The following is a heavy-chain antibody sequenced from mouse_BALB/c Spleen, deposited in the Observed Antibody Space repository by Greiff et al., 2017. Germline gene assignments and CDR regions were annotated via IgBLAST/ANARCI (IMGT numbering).Heavy chain of an antibody. CDR3: ASPNYYGSSEDYFDY. CDR1: GFDFSRYW. Sequence: EVMLVESGGGLVQPGGSLKLSCAASGFDFSRYWMSWVRQAPGKGLEWIGEINPDSSTINYTPSLKDKFIISRDNAKNTLYLQMSKVRSEDTALYYCASPNYYGSSEDYFDYWGQGTTLTVSS. J-gene: IGHJ2*01. D-gene: IGHD1-1*01. V-gene: IGHV4-1*02. CDR2: INPDSSTI.